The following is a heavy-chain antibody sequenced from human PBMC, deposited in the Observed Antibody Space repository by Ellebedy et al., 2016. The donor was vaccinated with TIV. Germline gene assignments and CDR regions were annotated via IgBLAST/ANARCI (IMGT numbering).Heavy chain of an antibody. Sequence: AASVKVSCKASGGTFSSYAISWVRQAPGQGLEWMGGIIPNFGTANYAQKFQGRVTITADASTSTAYMELSSLRSEDTAGYYCASCRTTISTWHYYGLDVWGQGTMVTVSS. J-gene: IGHJ6*02. CDR3: ASCRTTISTWHYYGLDV. V-gene: IGHV1-69*13. CDR1: GGTFSSYA. CDR2: IIPNFGTA. D-gene: IGHD4-11*01.